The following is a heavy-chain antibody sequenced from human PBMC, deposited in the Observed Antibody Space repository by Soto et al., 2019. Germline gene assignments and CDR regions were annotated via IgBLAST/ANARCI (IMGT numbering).Heavy chain of an antibody. J-gene: IGHJ4*02. V-gene: IGHV4-34*01. D-gene: IGHD2-8*02. Sequence: SETLCLTCAVYGGSFRGYYWTWIRQPPGTGLEWIGEINHSGSTNYNPSLKSRVTISVDTSKNQFSLKLTSVTAADTAVYYCARDKVTGLFDYWGQGTLVTVSS. CDR3: ARDKVTGLFDY. CDR1: GGSFRGYY. CDR2: INHSGST.